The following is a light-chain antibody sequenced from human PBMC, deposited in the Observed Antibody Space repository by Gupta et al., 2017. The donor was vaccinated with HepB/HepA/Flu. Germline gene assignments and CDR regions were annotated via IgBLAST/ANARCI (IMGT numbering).Light chain of an antibody. CDR1: KWRDKY. CDR2: QDT. J-gene: IGLJ3*02. Sequence: SYEVTEPLSVSVSPGQTASITCSVAKWRDKYACWYQQKPAHSPVLGSYQDTKRPSGIPECFSGSNSATTATMNISGTQAMDEYYYSSKEWNSSTWVFGGGTKLTVL. V-gene: IGLV3-1*01. CDR3: KEWNSSTWV.